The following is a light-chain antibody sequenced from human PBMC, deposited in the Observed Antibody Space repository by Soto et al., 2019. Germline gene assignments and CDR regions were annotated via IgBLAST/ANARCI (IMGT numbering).Light chain of an antibody. CDR2: EVS. V-gene: IGLV2-18*01. CDR3: SLYTTGSTFV. J-gene: IGLJ1*01. CDR1: SSDIGSYNR. Sequence: QSALTQPPSVSGSPGQSVTISCTGTSSDIGSYNRVSWYQQPPGTAPKLMMYEVSNRPSGVPDRFSGSKSGNTASLTISGLQAEDEADYYCSLYTTGSTFVFGTGTKVTV.